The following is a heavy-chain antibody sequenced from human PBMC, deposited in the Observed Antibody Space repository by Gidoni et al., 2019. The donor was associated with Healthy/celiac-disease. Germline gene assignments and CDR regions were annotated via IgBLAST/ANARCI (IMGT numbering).Heavy chain of an antibody. CDR2: INPSGGST. Sequence: QVQLVQSGAEVKKPGASVTVSCKASGYTFTSYYMHWVRQAPGQGLEWMGIINPSGGSTSYEQKFQGRVTMTRDTSTSTVYMELSSLRSEDTAVYYCASASQGSWFDPWGQGTLVTVSS. V-gene: IGHV1-46*01. J-gene: IGHJ5*02. CDR3: ASASQGSWFDP. CDR1: GYTFTSYY. D-gene: IGHD1-26*01.